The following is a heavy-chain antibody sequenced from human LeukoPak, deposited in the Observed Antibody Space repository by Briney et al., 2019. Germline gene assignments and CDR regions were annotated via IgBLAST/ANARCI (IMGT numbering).Heavy chain of an antibody. CDR1: GYTFTSYG. J-gene: IGHJ4*02. Sequence: ASVKVSCKASGYTFTSYGISWVRQAPGQGLEWMGWIRAYNGNTNYAQKLQGRVTMTTDTSTSTAYMELRSLRSEDTAVYYCARIGSGSYFGSFDYWSQGTLVTVSS. V-gene: IGHV1-18*01. CDR3: ARIGSGSYFGSFDY. D-gene: IGHD1-26*01. CDR2: IRAYNGNT.